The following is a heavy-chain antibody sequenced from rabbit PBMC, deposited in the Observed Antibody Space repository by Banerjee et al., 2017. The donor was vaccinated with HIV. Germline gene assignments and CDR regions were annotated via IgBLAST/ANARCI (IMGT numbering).Heavy chain of an antibody. CDR2: INTISGDT. CDR1: GFTLSTYW. D-gene: IGHD4-1*01. CDR3: ARDLAGVIGWNFDL. J-gene: IGHJ4*01. V-gene: IGHV1S45*01. Sequence: QEQLEESGGDLVQPEGSLTLTCTASGFTLSTYWMCWVRQAPGKGLEWIACINTISGDTVYATWAKGRFTISRTSSTTVALQMTSLTAADTATYFCARDLAGVIGWNFDLWGQGTLVTVS.